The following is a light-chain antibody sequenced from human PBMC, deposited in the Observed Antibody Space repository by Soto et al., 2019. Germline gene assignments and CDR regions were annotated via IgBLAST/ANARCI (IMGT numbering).Light chain of an antibody. CDR1: NSNIGSNS. V-gene: IGLV1-44*01. CDR3: STWDDSLNGQV. CDR2: SDN. Sequence: QSVLTQPPSASGTPGQRVTMSCSGSNSNIGSNSVSWYHQLPGTAPELLIYSDNQRPSGVPDRFSGSKSGTSASLAISGLQSEDEADYYCSTWDDSLNGQVFGGGTKVTVL. J-gene: IGLJ2*01.